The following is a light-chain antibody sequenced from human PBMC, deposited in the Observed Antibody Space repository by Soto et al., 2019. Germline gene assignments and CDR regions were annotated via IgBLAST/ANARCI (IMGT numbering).Light chain of an antibody. V-gene: IGKV3-20*01. Sequence: EIVLTQSPGTLSLSPGERATLSCRASQSVTSNYLAWYQQKPGQAPRLLIHTASRRATGIPDRFGGSGSGTDFTLTIIRLDPEDFEVYFCQQYASSPITFGQGTRLEIK. CDR2: TAS. CDR1: QSVTSNY. CDR3: QQYASSPIT. J-gene: IGKJ5*01.